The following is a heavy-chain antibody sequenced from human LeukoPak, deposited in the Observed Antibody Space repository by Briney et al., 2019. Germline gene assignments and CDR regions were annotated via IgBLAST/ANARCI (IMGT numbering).Heavy chain of an antibody. V-gene: IGHV3-23*01. D-gene: IGHD3-22*01. Sequence: GGSLRLSCAASGFTFSSYAMSWVRQAPGKGLEWVSSISPTSGHIYYADSVKGRFTISRDNSKNTLCLQMNSLRAEDTAVYYCAKDVNYDSSGYYYEDSWGQGTLVTVSS. J-gene: IGHJ4*02. CDR2: ISPTSGHI. CDR3: AKDVNYDSSGYYYEDS. CDR1: GFTFSSYA.